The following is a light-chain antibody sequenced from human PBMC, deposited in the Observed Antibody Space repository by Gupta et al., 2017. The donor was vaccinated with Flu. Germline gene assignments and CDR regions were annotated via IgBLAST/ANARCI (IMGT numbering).Light chain of an antibody. V-gene: IGLV2-11*01. CDR2: DVT. J-gene: IGLJ1*01. CDR3: SSHAGRGTWV. CDR1: SNDVGGSNR. Sequence: SAPTQPLSVSVPPVQSVTISCTGSSNDVGGSNRVSWYQQRPGKAPKLILYDVTERSAGVPDRFSGSKSGNTASLTIAGRQEDEEADYYCSSHAGRGTWVFGTGTKVTVL.